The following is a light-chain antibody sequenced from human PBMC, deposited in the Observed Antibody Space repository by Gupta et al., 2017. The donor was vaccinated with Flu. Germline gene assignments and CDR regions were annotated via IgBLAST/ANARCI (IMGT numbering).Light chain of an antibody. V-gene: IGLV2-8*01. CDR3: SSYAGINSFV. Sequence: QSALPQPPSASGSPGQTVTISCTGTSSDVGRYNYVSWYQHHPGKAPKLILYEVDKRPSGVPDRFSGSKSGNTASLTVSGLQAEDEADFYCSSYAGINSFVFGTGTKVTVL. J-gene: IGLJ1*01. CDR2: EVD. CDR1: SSDVGRYNY.